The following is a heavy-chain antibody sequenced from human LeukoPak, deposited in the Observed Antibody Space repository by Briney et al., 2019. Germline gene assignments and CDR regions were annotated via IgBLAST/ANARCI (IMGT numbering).Heavy chain of an antibody. D-gene: IGHD1-1*01. J-gene: IGHJ4*02. CDR2: IKSKTDGGTT. Sequence: ETLSLTCTVSGGSISSYYWSWVRQAPGKGLEWVGRIKSKTDGGTTDYAAPVKGRFTISRDDSKNTLYLQMNSLKTEDTAVYYCTTDGSWNDEEGAPFDYWGQGTLVTVSS. CDR1: GGSISSYY. CDR3: TTDGSWNDEEGAPFDY. V-gene: IGHV3-15*01.